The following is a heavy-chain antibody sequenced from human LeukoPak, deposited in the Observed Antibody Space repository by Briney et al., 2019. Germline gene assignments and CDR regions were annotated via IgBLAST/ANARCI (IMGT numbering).Heavy chain of an antibody. CDR3: ARGQLGRDAFYYYYYMDV. D-gene: IGHD1-1*01. Sequence: PGGSLRLSCAASGFTFSSYTMKWVRQAPGKGLEWLSYISTSSTTIYYADSVKGRFTISRDNAKNSLYLQMNSLRAEDTAVYYCARGQLGRDAFYYYYYMDVWGKGTTVTVSS. V-gene: IGHV3-48*01. J-gene: IGHJ6*03. CDR2: ISTSSTTI. CDR1: GFTFSSYT.